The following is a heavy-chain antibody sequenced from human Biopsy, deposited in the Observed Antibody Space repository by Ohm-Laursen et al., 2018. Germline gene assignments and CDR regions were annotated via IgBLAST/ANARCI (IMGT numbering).Heavy chain of an antibody. Sequence: SLRLSCTAPAFTFSGYSMNWARQAPGRGLEWVSYINVYSNKKYYADSVKGRFIVSRDNDKNSLYLQMNSLRAEDTSVYHCARSPGRDRMDVWGQGTTVIVSS. CDR1: AFTFSGYS. V-gene: IGHV3-48*04. J-gene: IGHJ6*02. CDR3: ARSPGRDRMDV. CDR2: INVYSNKK. D-gene: IGHD1-14*01.